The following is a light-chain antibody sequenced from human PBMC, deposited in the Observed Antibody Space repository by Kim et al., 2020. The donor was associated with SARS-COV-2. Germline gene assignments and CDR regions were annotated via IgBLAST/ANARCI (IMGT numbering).Light chain of an antibody. CDR3: LLSSNGVRV. Sequence: PGGTVTLTCESSTGTVTSGHYPYWFQQRPGQTPRTLIYDTNRKHAWTPARFSGSLLGGKAALTLSGAQPDDEADYYCLLSSNGVRVFGGGTKLTVL. CDR1: TGTVTSGHY. V-gene: IGLV7-46*01. J-gene: IGLJ3*02. CDR2: DTN.